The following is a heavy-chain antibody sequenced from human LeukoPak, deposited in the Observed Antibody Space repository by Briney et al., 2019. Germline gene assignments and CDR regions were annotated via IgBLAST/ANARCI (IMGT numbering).Heavy chain of an antibody. J-gene: IGHJ4*02. CDR1: GFTFSYHW. V-gene: IGHV3-7*01. CDR2: IKNDGAVK. D-gene: IGHD5-12*01. Sequence: GGSPTLSCAAAGFTFSYHWMTWVRQAPGKGLEWVANIKNDGAVKNYVDSVKGRFTISRDNAKNSLYLQMNSLRAEDTAVYYCAKDSYSEGDFWGQGVLVTVSS. CDR3: AKDSYSEGDF.